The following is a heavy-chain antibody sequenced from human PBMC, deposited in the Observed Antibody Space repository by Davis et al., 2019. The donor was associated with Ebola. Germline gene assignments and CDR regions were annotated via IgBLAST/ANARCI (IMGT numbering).Heavy chain of an antibody. Sequence: AASVKVSCKAFGYTFTNYYVHWVRLAPGQRLEWMGVINPSAGYTNYAQRFQGRVTITRDTSTSTVYLEVRRLTSDDTAVYYCARDGPDYYGLDVWGQGTAVTVAS. CDR2: INPSAGYT. CDR3: ARDGPDYYGLDV. J-gene: IGHJ6*02. V-gene: IGHV1-46*01. CDR1: GYTFTNYY.